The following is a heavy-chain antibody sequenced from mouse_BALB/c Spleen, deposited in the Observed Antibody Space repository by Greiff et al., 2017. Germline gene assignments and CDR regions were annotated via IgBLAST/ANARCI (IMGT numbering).Heavy chain of an antibody. V-gene: IGHV1-18*01. D-gene: IGHD1-1*01. Sequence: VQLQQSGPELVKPGASVKIPCKASGYTFTDYNMDWVKQSHGKSLEWIGDINPNNGGTIYNQKFKGKATLTVDKSSSTAYMELRSLTSEDTAVYYCARVVEDYYAMDYWGQGTSVTVSS. J-gene: IGHJ4*01. CDR1: GYTFTDYN. CDR3: ARVVEDYYAMDY. CDR2: INPNNGGT.